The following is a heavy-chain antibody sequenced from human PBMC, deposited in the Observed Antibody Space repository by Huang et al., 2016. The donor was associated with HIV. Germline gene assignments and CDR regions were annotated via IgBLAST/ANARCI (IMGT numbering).Heavy chain of an antibody. CDR3: AYQQWLVGGLNH. V-gene: IGHV3-21*02. D-gene: IGHD6-19*01. CDR2: IGSDSSYI. Sequence: EVELVESGGGLVKPGGSLRLSCAASGFAFSIYGMNWFRQAPGKRFEWVAFIGSDSSYIYYADAVKGRFTISRDNAKSSIYLQLDSLRAEDTAVYYCAYQQWLVGGLNHWGQGTLVVVSS. CDR1: GFAFSIYG. J-gene: IGHJ5*02.